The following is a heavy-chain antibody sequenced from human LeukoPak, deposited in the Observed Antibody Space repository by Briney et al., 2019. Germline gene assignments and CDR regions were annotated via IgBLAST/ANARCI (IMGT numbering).Heavy chain of an antibody. CDR1: GYTLTELS. CDR3: ATTYSGSYWIDY. Sequence: ASVKVSCKVSGYTLTELSMHWVRQAPGKGLEWMGGFDPEDGEAIYAQKFQGRVTMTEDTSTGTGYMELSSLRYEDTALYYCATTYSGSYWIDYWGQGTLVTVSS. CDR2: FDPEDGEA. V-gene: IGHV1-24*01. J-gene: IGHJ4*02. D-gene: IGHD1-26*01.